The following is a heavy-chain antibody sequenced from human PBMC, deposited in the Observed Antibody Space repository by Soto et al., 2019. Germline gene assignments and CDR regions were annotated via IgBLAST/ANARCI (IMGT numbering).Heavy chain of an antibody. CDR2: INPNSGGT. CDR1: GYTFTGYY. CDR3: ARAGDSYY. D-gene: IGHD3-16*01. Sequence: ASVKVSCKASGYTFTGYYMHWVRQAPGQGLEWMGWINPNSGGTNYAQKFQGRVTMTRDTSISTAYMELNSLRAEDTAVYYCARAGDSYYWGQGTQVTVSS. J-gene: IGHJ4*02. V-gene: IGHV1-2*02.